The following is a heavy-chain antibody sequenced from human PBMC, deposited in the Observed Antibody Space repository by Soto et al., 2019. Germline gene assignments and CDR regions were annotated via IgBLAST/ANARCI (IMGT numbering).Heavy chain of an antibody. D-gene: IGHD1-26*01. J-gene: IGHJ4*02. CDR2: IWYDGSNK. CDR1: GFTFSSYG. Sequence: QVQLVESGGGVVQPGRSLRLSCAASGFTFSSYGMHWVRQAPGKGLEWVAVIWYDGSNKYYADSVKGRFTISRDNYKNTLYLQMNSLRAEDTAVYYCARDIRSVGAIVPDYWGQGTLVTVSS. V-gene: IGHV3-33*01. CDR3: ARDIRSVGAIVPDY.